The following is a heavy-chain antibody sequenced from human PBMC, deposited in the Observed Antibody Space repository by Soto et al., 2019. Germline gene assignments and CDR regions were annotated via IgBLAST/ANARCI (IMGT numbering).Heavy chain of an antibody. CDR1: GFTFSSYA. J-gene: IGHJ2*01. CDR2: VSGSAGST. CDR3: AKDASSGITSFDS. Sequence: EVQLLESGGGLVQPGGSLRLSCAASGFTFSSYAMSWVRQAPGKGLEWVSVVSGSAGSTYYADSVKGRFTISRDNSKNTLYLQMNNLRAEDTAVYYCAKDASSGITSFDSWGRGTVVTVSS. V-gene: IGHV3-23*01. D-gene: IGHD3-3*01.